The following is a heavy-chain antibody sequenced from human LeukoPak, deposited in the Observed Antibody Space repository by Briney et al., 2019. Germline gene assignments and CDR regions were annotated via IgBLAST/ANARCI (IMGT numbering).Heavy chain of an antibody. CDR2: LNNDGSST. V-gene: IGHV3-74*03. CDR3: ARRGAYYFDY. CDR1: GFTFSSYW. Sequence: GGSLRLSCVASGFTFSSYWMHWVRHAPGKGLMWVSRLNNDGSSTTYADSVKGRFTISRDNAKNTLYLQMNSLRAEDTAVYYCARRGAYYFDYWGQGTLVTVSS. J-gene: IGHJ4*02.